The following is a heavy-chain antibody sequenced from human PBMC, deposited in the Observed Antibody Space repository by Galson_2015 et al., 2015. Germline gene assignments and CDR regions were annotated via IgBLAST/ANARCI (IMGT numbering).Heavy chain of an antibody. CDR2: ISAYNGNT. J-gene: IGHJ5*02. V-gene: IGHV1-18*01. D-gene: IGHD1-26*01. Sequence: SVKVSCKASGYTFTSYGISWVRQAPGQGLEWMGWISAYNGNTNYAQKLQGRVTMTTDTSTGTAYMELRSLRSDDTAVYYCARYVGYSGSTRWFDPWGQGTLVTVSS. CDR3: ARYVGYSGSTRWFDP. CDR1: GYTFTSYG.